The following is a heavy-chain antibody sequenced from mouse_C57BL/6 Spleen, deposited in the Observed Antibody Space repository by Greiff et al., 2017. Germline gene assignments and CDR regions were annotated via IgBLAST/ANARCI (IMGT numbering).Heavy chain of an antibody. CDR2: ISYDGSN. J-gene: IGHJ1*03. V-gene: IGHV3-6*01. Sequence: VQLKESGPGLVKPSQSLSLTCSVTGYSITSGYYWNWIRQFPGNKLEWMGYISYDGSNNYNPSLKNRISITRDTSKNQFFLKLNSVTTEDTATYYCASSNYVWYFDVWGTGTTVTVSS. D-gene: IGHD2-5*01. CDR3: ASSNYVWYFDV. CDR1: GYSITSGYY.